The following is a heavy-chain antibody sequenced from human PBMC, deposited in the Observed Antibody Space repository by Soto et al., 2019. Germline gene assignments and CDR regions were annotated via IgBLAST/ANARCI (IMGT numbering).Heavy chain of an antibody. CDR3: ARVKTSGYNTWFDP. CDR2: INPNSGGT. D-gene: IGHD3-3*01. CDR1: GYTFTGYY. Sequence: ASVKVSCKASGYTFTGYYMHWVRQAPGQGLEWMGWINPNSGGTNYAQKLQGRVTMTTDTSTSTAYMELRSLRSDDTAVYYCARVKTSGYNTWFDPLGQGNLVTISS. J-gene: IGHJ5*02. V-gene: IGHV1-2*02.